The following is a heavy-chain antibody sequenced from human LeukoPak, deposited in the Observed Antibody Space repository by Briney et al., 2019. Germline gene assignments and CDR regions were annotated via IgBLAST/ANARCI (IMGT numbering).Heavy chain of an antibody. CDR3: ARGYCSSTSCYAPPNY. CDR2: FIPIFGTA. Sequence: SVKLSCKASGGTFSSYAISWVRQAPGQGLEWMGGFIPIFGTANYAQKFQGRVTITADKSTSTAYMELSSLRSEDTAVYYCARGYCSSTSCYAPPNYWGQGTLVTVSS. V-gene: IGHV1-69*06. CDR1: GGTFSSYA. D-gene: IGHD2-2*01. J-gene: IGHJ4*02.